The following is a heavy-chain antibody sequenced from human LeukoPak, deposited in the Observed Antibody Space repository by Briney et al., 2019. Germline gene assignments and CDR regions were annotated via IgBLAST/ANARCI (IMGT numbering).Heavy chain of an antibody. V-gene: IGHV3-7*01. CDR1: GFIFSNHW. CDR2: IRQDGSET. CDR3: AELGITMIGGV. D-gene: IGHD3-10*02. Sequence: GGFLRLSCAASGFIFSNHWMNWVRQAPGKGLEWVANIRQDGSETYYVDSVKGRFTISRDNAKNSLYLQMNSLRAEDTAVYYCAELGITMIGGVWGKGTTVTISS. J-gene: IGHJ6*04.